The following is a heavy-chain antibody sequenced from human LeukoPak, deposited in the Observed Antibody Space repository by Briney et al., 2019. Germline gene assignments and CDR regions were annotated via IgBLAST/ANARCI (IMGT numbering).Heavy chain of an antibody. D-gene: IGHD3-10*01. Sequence: GRSLRLSCAASGFTFSSYAMHWVRQAPGKGLEWVAVISYDGSNKYYADSVKGRFTISRDNSKNTLYLQMNSLRAEDTAVYYCARSALRYGSGSYYHDYWGQGTLVTVSS. CDR3: ARSALRYGSGSYYHDY. CDR2: ISYDGSNK. V-gene: IGHV3-30-3*01. CDR1: GFTFSSYA. J-gene: IGHJ4*02.